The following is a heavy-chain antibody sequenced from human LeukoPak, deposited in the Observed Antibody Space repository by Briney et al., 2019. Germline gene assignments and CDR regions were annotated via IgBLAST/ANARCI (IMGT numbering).Heavy chain of an antibody. CDR2: INPNSGGT. Sequence: ASVKVSCKASGYTFTGYYMHWVRQAPGQGLEWMGWINPNSGGTNYAQKFQSRVTMTKDTSISTAYMELSRLRSDDTAVYYCARAGVYYYYMDVWGKGTTVTVSS. D-gene: IGHD3-10*01. V-gene: IGHV1-2*02. J-gene: IGHJ6*03. CDR1: GYTFTGYY. CDR3: ARAGVYYYYMDV.